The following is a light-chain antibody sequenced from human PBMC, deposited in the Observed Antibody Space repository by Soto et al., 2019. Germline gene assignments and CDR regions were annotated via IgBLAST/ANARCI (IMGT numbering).Light chain of an antibody. CDR1: QTISSW. Sequence: IQMTQSPSTLSGSVGDRVTITCRASQTISSWLAWYQQKPGKAPKLLIYKASTLKSGVPSRFSGSGSGTEFTLTISSLQPDDFATYYCQQYNSYSPWTFGQGTKVDIK. V-gene: IGKV1-5*03. CDR3: QQYNSYSPWT. CDR2: KAS. J-gene: IGKJ1*01.